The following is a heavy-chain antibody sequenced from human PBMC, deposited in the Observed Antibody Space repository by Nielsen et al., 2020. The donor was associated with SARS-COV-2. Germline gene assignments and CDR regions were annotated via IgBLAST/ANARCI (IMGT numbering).Heavy chain of an antibody. D-gene: IGHD5-24*01. CDR1: GFAFSTYW. Sequence: GGSLRLSCEASGFAFSTYWMHWVRQAPGKGLVWVARINNDGSITNYADSVTGRFTISRDNAGNTLYLQMDSLGAEDTAVYYCACRRDGYNYDTFWGQGTLVTVSS. CDR2: INNDGSIT. CDR3: ACRRDGYNYDTF. J-gene: IGHJ4*02. V-gene: IGHV3-74*01.